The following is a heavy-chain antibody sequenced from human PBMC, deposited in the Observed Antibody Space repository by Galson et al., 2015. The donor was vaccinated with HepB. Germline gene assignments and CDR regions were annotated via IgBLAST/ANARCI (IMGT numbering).Heavy chain of an antibody. CDR3: ARDRGGDYARNRLDI. Sequence: SETLSLTCTVSGGSISSYYWSWIRQPPGKGLEWIGYIYYSGSTNYNPSLKSRVTISVDTSKNQFSLKLSSVTAADTAVYYCARDRGGDYARNRLDIWGQGAMVTVSS. J-gene: IGHJ3*02. CDR1: GGSISSYY. D-gene: IGHD3-10*01. CDR2: IYYSGST. V-gene: IGHV4-59*01.